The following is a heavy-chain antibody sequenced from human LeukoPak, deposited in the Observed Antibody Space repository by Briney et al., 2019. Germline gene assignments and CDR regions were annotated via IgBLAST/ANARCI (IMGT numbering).Heavy chain of an antibody. CDR1: GYSFTSYW. V-gene: IGHV5-51*01. J-gene: IGHJ4*02. Sequence: GESLKISCKGSGYSFTSYWIGCVRQMPGKGLEWMGIIYPGDSDTRYSPSFQGQVTISADKSISTAYLQWSSLKASDTAMYYCARFRIAAAAYYFDYWAREPWSPSPQ. CDR3: ARFRIAAAAYYFDY. D-gene: IGHD6-13*01. CDR2: IYPGDSDT.